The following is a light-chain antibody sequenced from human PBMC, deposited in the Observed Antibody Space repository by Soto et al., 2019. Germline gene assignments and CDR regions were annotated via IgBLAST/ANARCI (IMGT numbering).Light chain of an antibody. CDR1: QSVSSN. V-gene: IGKV3-15*01. J-gene: IGKJ4*01. CDR2: SAS. Sequence: EIVMTQSPATLSVSPGERATLSCRASQSVSSNLAWYQQKPGQAPRLLIYSASTRATGIPARFSGSWSGTEFTLTISSLQSEDFAVYYCQQYNNWPPLTFGGGTKVEIK. CDR3: QQYNNWPPLT.